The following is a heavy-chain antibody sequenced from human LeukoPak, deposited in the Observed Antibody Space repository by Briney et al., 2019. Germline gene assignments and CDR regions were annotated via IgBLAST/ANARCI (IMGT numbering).Heavy chain of an antibody. Sequence: GGSLRLSCAASGFTFSNAWMSWVRQAPGKGLEWVGRIKSKTDGGTTDYAAPVTGRFTISRDDSKNTLYLQMNSLKTEDTAVYYCTRSEYSSPSIDYWGQGTLVTVSS. CDR3: TRSEYSSPSIDY. J-gene: IGHJ4*02. V-gene: IGHV3-15*01. CDR1: GFTFSNAW. D-gene: IGHD6-6*01. CDR2: IKSKTDGGTT.